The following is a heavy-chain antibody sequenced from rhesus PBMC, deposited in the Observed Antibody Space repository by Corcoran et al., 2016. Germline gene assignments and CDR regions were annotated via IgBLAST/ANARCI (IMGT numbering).Heavy chain of an antibody. J-gene: IGHJ2*01. CDR2: IYGSGGSN. Sequence: QVQLQESGPGLVKPLETLSLTCAVSGYSISRGYYCGWIRQPPGKWLEWFGGIYGSGGSNYRKPSHKSRVTLTVDTSKNQVSLKLSAVTAADTAVYYCARVGSSWSEWDTVGTEWYFDLWGPGTPITISS. CDR1: GYSISRGYY. V-gene: IGHV4S14*01. D-gene: IGHD5-42*01. CDR3: ARVGSSWSEWDTVGTEWYFDL.